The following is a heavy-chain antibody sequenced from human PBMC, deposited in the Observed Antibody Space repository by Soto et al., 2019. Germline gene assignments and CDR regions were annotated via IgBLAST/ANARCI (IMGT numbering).Heavy chain of an antibody. CDR3: ARDILEWELLLGFDY. CDR2: ISAYNGNT. Sequence: QVQLVQSGAEVKKRGASVKVSCKASGYTFTSYGISWVRQAPGQGLEWMGWISAYNGNTNYAQKLQGRVTMTTDTSTSTAYMDLRSLRSDDTAVYYCARDILEWELLLGFDYWGQGTLVTVSS. D-gene: IGHD1-26*01. J-gene: IGHJ4*02. V-gene: IGHV1-18*01. CDR1: GYTFTSYG.